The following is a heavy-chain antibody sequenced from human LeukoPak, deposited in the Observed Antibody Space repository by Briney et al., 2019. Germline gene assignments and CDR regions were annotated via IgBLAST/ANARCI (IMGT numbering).Heavy chain of an antibody. CDR1: GFTFSSHW. V-gene: IGHV3-7*03. Sequence: GGSLRLSCAGSGFTFSSHWMSWVRQAPGKGPEWVANIKQDGGEKYYVDSVKGRFTISRYNAKNSLYLQMKSLRAEDTAVYYCAKDRRGYSYGYPLILPDYWGQGTLVTVYS. CDR2: IKQDGGEK. J-gene: IGHJ4*02. D-gene: IGHD5-18*01. CDR3: AKDRRGYSYGYPLILPDY.